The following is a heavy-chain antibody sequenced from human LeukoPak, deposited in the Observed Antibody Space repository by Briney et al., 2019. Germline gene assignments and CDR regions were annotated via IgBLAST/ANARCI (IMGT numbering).Heavy chain of an antibody. D-gene: IGHD3-3*01. Sequence: GGSLRLSCAASGFTFSSYGMHWVRQAPGKGLEWVAVIWYDGSNKYYADSVKGRFTISRDNSKNTLYLQMNSLRAEDTAVYYCARESGDDFWSGYYGELTNWGQGTLATVSS. CDR3: ARESGDDFWSGYYGELTN. CDR2: IWYDGSNK. CDR1: GFTFSSYG. J-gene: IGHJ4*02. V-gene: IGHV3-33*01.